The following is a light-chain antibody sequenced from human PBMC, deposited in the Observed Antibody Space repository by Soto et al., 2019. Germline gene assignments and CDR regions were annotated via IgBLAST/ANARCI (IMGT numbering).Light chain of an antibody. CDR3: QQYWRYPLT. CDR1: QAITNY. V-gene: IGKV1-16*01. Sequence: DIQMTQSPSSLYASVGDRVTITCRASQAITNYVVWFQQKPGKAPKSLIFAASHLQSGVPSRFSGSGSGTDFTLTIRSLQPEDFATYYAQQYWRYPLTFGHVTRLQ. CDR2: AAS. J-gene: IGKJ5*01.